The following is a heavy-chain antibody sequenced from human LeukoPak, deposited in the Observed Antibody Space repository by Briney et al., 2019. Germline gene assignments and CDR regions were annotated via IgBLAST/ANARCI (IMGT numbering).Heavy chain of an antibody. CDR1: GYTFTSYD. CDR2: INPNSGGT. Sequence: ASVKVSCKASGYTFTSYDINWVRQAPGQGLEWMGWINPNSGGTNYAQKFQGRVTMTRDTSISTAYMELSRLRSDDTAVYYCARFVLLWFGEYRPFDPWGQGTLVTVSS. J-gene: IGHJ5*02. V-gene: IGHV1-2*02. D-gene: IGHD3-10*01. CDR3: ARFVLLWFGEYRPFDP.